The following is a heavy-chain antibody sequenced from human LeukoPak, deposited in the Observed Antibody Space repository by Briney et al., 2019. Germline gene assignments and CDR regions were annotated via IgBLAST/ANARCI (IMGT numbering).Heavy chain of an antibody. V-gene: IGHV3-30*02. CDR3: AKDPPPGAHDYDSAMRD. Sequence: GGSLRLSCAASGFTFSSYGMHWVRQAPGKGLEWVAFIRYDGSNKYYADSVKGRFTISRDNSKNTLYLQMNSLRAEDTAVYYCAKDPPPGAHDYDSAMRDWGQGTLVTISS. CDR1: GFTFSSYG. D-gene: IGHD3-3*01. J-gene: IGHJ4*02. CDR2: IRYDGSNK.